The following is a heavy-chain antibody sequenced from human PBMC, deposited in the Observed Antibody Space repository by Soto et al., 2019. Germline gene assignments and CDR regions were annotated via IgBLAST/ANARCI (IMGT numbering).Heavy chain of an antibody. CDR2: IYYSGST. CDR3: ARGPYYDLIWNYYYMDV. D-gene: IGHD3-16*01. V-gene: IGHV4-59*08. Sequence: QVQLQESGPGLVKPSETLSLTCSVSGGSISGHYWSWVRQTPGKGLEWLGYIYYSGSTNYNPSLKSRVTISVDTAKNQFSLRLTSVTAADTAVYYCARGPYYDLIWNYYYMDVWGKGTTVTVSS. CDR1: GGSISGHY. J-gene: IGHJ6*03.